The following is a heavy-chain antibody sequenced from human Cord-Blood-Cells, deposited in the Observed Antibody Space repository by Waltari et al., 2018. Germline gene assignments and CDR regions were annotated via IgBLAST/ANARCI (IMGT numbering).Heavy chain of an antibody. CDR3: ARRGLLRLFDY. Sequence: QLQLQESGQGLVKPSEPLSLTCTVSGGSFSSSLYYWGWIRQPPGKGLEWIGSIYYSGSTYYNPSLKSRVTISVDTSKNQFSLKLSSVTAADTAVYYCARRGLLRLFDYWGQGTLVTVSS. CDR2: IYYSGST. V-gene: IGHV4-39*01. CDR1: GGSFSSSLYY. D-gene: IGHD3-22*01. J-gene: IGHJ4*02.